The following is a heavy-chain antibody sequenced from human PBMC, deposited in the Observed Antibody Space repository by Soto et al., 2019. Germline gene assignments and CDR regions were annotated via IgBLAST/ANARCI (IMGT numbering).Heavy chain of an antibody. D-gene: IGHD3-10*01. CDR2: ITDTGGDA. CDR1: GLTFGSRA. CDR3: ARGSTDSYPGSRIFDF. V-gene: IGHV3-23*01. Sequence: LRLSCVASGLTFGSRAMSWVRQAPGEGQQWVSTITDTGGDAKYADSVRGRFVISRDNSKKTLYLQMTSLTAEDSAMYFCARGSTDSYPGSRIFDFWGRGTLVTVSS. J-gene: IGHJ4*02.